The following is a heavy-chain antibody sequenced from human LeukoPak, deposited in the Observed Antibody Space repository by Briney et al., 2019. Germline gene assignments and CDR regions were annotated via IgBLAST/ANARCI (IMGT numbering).Heavy chain of an antibody. J-gene: IGHJ5*02. D-gene: IGHD3-16*01. Sequence: PSETLSLTCTISGDSIARGDHYWSWIRQPAGKGLEWIGRIYTTGISNYNPSLKSRVSMSVDTSRNQFSLSLTFVSASDTAVYYCARDGGKFGPWGQGTLVTVSS. CDR3: ARDGGKFGP. CDR2: IYTTGIS. V-gene: IGHV4-61*02. CDR1: GDSIARGDHY.